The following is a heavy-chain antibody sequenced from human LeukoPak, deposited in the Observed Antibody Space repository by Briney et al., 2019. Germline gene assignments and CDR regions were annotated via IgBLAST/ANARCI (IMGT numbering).Heavy chain of an antibody. CDR1: GGSISSGGYS. CDR2: IYHSGST. V-gene: IGHV4-30-2*01. J-gene: IGHJ4*02. D-gene: IGHD4-17*01. CDR3: ARGRYDDYVATVVQYFDY. Sequence: ASETLSLTCAVSGGSISSGGYSWSWIRQPPGKGLEWIGYIYHSGSTYYNPSLKSRVTISVGRSKNQFSLKLSSVTAADTAVYYCARGRYDDYVATVVQYFDYWGQGTLVTVSS.